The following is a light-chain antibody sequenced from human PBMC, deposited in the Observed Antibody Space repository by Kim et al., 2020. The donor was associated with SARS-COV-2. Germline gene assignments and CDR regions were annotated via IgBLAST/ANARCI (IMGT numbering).Light chain of an antibody. V-gene: IGLV4-69*01. CDR1: SGNSSYT. Sequence: QLVLTQSPSASSSLGASAKLTCPLSSGNSSYTIAWHQQTPEKGPRYLMKVNSDGSHSKGDGIPDRFSGSSSGAERYLTISSLQSEDEADYYCQTWGTGIPVFGGGTQLTVL. CDR2: VNSDGSH. J-gene: IGLJ3*02. CDR3: QTWGTGIPV.